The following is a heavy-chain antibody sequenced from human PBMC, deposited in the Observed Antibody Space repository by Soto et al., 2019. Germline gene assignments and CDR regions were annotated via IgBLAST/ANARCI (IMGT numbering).Heavy chain of an antibody. D-gene: IGHD1-7*01. J-gene: IGHJ6*02. Sequence: ASVKVSCKASGYTFTSYGISWVRQAPGQGLEWMGWISAYNGNTNYAQKLQGRVTMTTDTSTSTAYMELSSLRSEDTAVYYCARDQSATWNYFHYYYGMDVWGQGTTVTVSS. CDR2: ISAYNGNT. CDR1: GYTFTSYG. CDR3: ARDQSATWNYFHYYYGMDV. V-gene: IGHV1-18*01.